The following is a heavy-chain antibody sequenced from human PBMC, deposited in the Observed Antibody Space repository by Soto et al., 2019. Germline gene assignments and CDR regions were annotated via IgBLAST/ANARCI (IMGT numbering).Heavy chain of an antibody. CDR3: ARGGYSSTWSNLLYSTVPEV. CDR2: IIPILGTM. CDR1: GGGFVSYS. Sequence: GGGFVSYSLSSPRQAPEQGLEWMGGIIPILGTMNYAQKFQGRVTITADTSTYTVYMELSGLRSGDTAVYYCARGGYSSTWSNLLYSTVPEVRGKGTTVTGSS. J-gene: IGHJ6*04. D-gene: IGHD5-12*01. V-gene: IGHV1-69*06.